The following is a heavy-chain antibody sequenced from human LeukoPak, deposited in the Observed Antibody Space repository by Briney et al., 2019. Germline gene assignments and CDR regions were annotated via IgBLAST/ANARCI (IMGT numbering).Heavy chain of an antibody. CDR1: GGSISSGSYY. D-gene: IGHD3-3*01. CDR2: IYTSGST. Sequence: PSETLSLTCTVPGGSISSGSYYWSWIRQPAGKGLEWIVRIYTSGSTNYNPSLKSRVTISVDTSKNQFFLKLSSVTAADTAVYYCARAGPGRITSFGAGPRIPPHAFDIWGQGTMVTVSS. CDR3: ARAGPGRITSFGAGPRIPPHAFDI. V-gene: IGHV4-61*02. J-gene: IGHJ3*02.